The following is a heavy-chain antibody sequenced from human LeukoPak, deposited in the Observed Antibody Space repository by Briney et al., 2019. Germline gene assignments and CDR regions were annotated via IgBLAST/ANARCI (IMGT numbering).Heavy chain of an antibody. CDR3: ARIYCSSTSCYLLDY. Sequence: ASVKVSCKASGYTFTSYYMHWVRQAPGQGLEWMGIINPSGGSTSYAQKFQGRVTMTRDTSISTAYMELSRLRSDDTAVYYCARIYCSSTSCYLLDYWGQGTLVTVSS. J-gene: IGHJ4*02. CDR1: GYTFTSYY. D-gene: IGHD2-2*01. CDR2: INPSGGST. V-gene: IGHV1-46*01.